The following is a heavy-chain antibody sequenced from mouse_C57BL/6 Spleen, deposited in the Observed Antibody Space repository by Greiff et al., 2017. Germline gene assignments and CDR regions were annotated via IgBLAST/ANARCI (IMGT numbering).Heavy chain of an antibody. V-gene: IGHV5-16*01. CDR2: INYDGSST. J-gene: IGHJ2*01. D-gene: IGHD2-2*01. CDR3: ASDGYPPFDY. Sequence: EVKLVESEGGLVQPGSSMKLSCTASGFTFSDYYMAWVRQVPEKGLEWVANINYDGSSTYYLDSLKSRFIISRANAKNILYLQMSSLKSEDTATYYCASDGYPPFDYWGQGTTLTVSS. CDR1: GFTFSDYY.